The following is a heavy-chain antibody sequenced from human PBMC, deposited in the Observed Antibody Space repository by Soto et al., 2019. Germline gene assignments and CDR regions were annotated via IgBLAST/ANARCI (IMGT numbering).Heavy chain of an antibody. J-gene: IGHJ4*02. CDR1: GGSISSYY. CDR3: ARRYGSCFDY. Sequence: QVQLQESGPGLVKPSETLSLTCTVSGGSISSYYWSWIRQPPGKGLEWIGYIYYSGSTNYNPSLNSPVTISVDKSKHQISLKLSSVTAADTAVYYCARRYGSCFDYWGQGTLVTVSS. CDR2: IYYSGST. D-gene: IGHD5-18*01. V-gene: IGHV4-59*08.